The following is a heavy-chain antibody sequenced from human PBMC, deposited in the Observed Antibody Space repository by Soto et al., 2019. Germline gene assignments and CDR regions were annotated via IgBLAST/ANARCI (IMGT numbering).Heavy chain of an antibody. CDR3: ARGGSSWPNWFDP. CDR1: GYTFTGYY. Sequence: ASVKVSCKASGYTFTGYYMHWVRQAPGQGLEWMGWINPNSGGTNYAQKFQGWVTMTRDTSISTAYMELSRLRSDDTAVYYCARGGSSWPNWFDPWGQGTLVTVSS. J-gene: IGHJ5*02. V-gene: IGHV1-2*04. D-gene: IGHD6-13*01. CDR2: INPNSGGT.